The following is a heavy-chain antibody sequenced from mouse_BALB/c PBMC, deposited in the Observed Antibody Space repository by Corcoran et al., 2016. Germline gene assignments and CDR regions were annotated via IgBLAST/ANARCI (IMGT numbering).Heavy chain of an antibody. V-gene: IGHV1-9*01. D-gene: IGHD1-1*01. J-gene: IGHJ2*01. CDR3: ARRILNY. CDR1: GYTFSSYW. CDR2: ILPGSGST. Sequence: QVQLQQSGAELMKPGASVKISCKATGYTFSSYWIEWVKQRPGHGLEWIGEILPGSGSTHYNEKFKGKATFTADTSSNPAYMQLSSRTSEDSAVYYCARRILNYWGQGTTLTVSS.